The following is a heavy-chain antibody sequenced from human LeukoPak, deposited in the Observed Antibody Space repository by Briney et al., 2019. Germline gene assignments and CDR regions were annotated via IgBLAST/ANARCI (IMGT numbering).Heavy chain of an antibody. V-gene: IGHV4-38-2*02. Sequence: SETLSLICTVSGYSISSGYYWGWIRQPPGKGLEWIGSLYHSGSTYYNPSLKSRVTISIDTSKNQFSLKLSSVTAADTAVYYCAREGDIVGPHVWFDPWGQGTLVIVSS. D-gene: IGHD5-12*01. CDR2: LYHSGST. J-gene: IGHJ5*02. CDR1: GYSISSGYY. CDR3: AREGDIVGPHVWFDP.